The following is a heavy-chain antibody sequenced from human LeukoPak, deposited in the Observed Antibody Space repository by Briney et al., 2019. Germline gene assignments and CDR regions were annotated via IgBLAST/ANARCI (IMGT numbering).Heavy chain of an antibody. Sequence: GASVKVSCKASGYTFTSYGISWVRQAPGQGLEWMGWISAYNGNTIYAQKLQGRVTMTTDTSTSTAYMELRSLRSDDTAVYYCAREKAPYYDFWSGYYSRDAFDIWGQGTMVTVSS. CDR1: GYTFTSYG. CDR3: AREKAPYYDFWSGYYSRDAFDI. V-gene: IGHV1-18*01. D-gene: IGHD3-3*01. J-gene: IGHJ3*02. CDR2: ISAYNGNT.